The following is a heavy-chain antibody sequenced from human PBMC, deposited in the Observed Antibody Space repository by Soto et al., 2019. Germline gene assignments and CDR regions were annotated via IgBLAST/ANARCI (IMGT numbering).Heavy chain of an antibody. D-gene: IGHD6-13*01. Sequence: PSETLSLTCTVSGGSISSGDYYWSWIRQPPGKGLEWIGYIYYSGSTYYNPSLKSRVTISVDTSKNLFSLKLSSVTAADTAVYYCAREETSSSWYHYYYGMDVWGQGTTVTVSS. CDR3: AREETSSSWYHYYYGMDV. CDR1: GGSISSGDYY. V-gene: IGHV4-30-4*01. CDR2: IYYSGST. J-gene: IGHJ6*02.